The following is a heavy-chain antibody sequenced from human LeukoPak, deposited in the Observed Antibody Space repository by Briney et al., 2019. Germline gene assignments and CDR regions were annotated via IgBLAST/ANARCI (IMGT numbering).Heavy chain of an antibody. CDR3: AKDSRYCSSTSCYGYGFDY. V-gene: IGHV3-74*01. CDR2: INNDGRST. J-gene: IGHJ4*02. D-gene: IGHD2-2*01. Sequence: GGSLRLSCAASGFTFSSYWMSWVRQAPGKGLVGVSRINNDGRSTNYADSVKGRFTISRDNSKNTLYLQMNSLRAEDTAVYYCAKDSRYCSSTSCYGYGFDYWGQGTLVTVSS. CDR1: GFTFSSYW.